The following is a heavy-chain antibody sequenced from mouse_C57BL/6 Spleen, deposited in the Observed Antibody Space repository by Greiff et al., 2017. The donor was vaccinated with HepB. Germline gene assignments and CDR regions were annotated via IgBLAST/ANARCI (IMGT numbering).Heavy chain of an antibody. Sequence: VQLQQPGAELVKPGASVKLSCKASGYTFTSYWMQWVKQRPGQGLEWIGEIDPSDSYTNYNQKFKGKATLTVDTSSSTAYMQLSSLTSEDSAVYYCARGRLRRTDYAMDYWGQGTSVTVSS. CDR3: ARGRLRRTDYAMDY. D-gene: IGHD2-2*01. CDR1: GYTFTSYW. J-gene: IGHJ4*01. V-gene: IGHV1-50*01. CDR2: IDPSDSYT.